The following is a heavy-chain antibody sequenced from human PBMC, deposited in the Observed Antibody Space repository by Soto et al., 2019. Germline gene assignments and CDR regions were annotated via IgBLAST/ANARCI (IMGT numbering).Heavy chain of an antibody. Sequence: SETLSLTCAVYGGSFSGYYWSWIRQPPGKGLEWIGEINHSGSTNYNPSLKSRVTISVDTSKNQFSLKLSSVTAADTAVYYCARGSLSTPARHDYGDYGRVGWFDPWGQGTLVTVSS. V-gene: IGHV4-34*01. CDR1: GGSFSGYY. D-gene: IGHD4-17*01. J-gene: IGHJ5*02. CDR3: ARGSLSTPARHDYGDYGRVGWFDP. CDR2: INHSGST.